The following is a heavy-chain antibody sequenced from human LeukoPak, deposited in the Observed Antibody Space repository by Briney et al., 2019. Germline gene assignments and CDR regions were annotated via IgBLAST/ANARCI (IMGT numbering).Heavy chain of an antibody. CDR1: GGTFSSYA. Sequence: ASVTVSCKASGGTFSSYAISWVRQAPGQGLEWMGGIIPIFGTANYAQKFQDRVTITADKSTGTAYMELSRLRSEDTAVYYCARELALLRYAFDIWGQGTMVTVSS. CDR3: ARELALLRYAFDI. J-gene: IGHJ3*02. CDR2: IIPIFGTA. D-gene: IGHD3-16*01. V-gene: IGHV1-69*06.